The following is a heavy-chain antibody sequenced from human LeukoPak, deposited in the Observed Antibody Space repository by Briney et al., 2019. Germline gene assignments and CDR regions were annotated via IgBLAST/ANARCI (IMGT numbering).Heavy chain of an antibody. V-gene: IGHV3-21*01. CDR2: ISSSSSYI. CDR3: ARTFRGVIVSPFDY. D-gene: IGHD3-16*02. J-gene: IGHJ4*01. CDR1: GFTFGSYS. Sequence: PGGSLRLSCAPSGFTFGSYSMNWVRQAPGKGLEWVSSISSSSSYIYYADSVKGRFTISRDNAKNSLYLQMNSLRAEDTAVYYCARTFRGVIVSPFDYWGPGTLVTVSS.